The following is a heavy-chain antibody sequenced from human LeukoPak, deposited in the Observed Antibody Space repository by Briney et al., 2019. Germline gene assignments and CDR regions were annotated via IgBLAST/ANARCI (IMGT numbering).Heavy chain of an antibody. V-gene: IGHV3-23*01. J-gene: IGHJ4*02. CDR3: VRDGDDFNFDY. Sequence: GGSLRLSCAVSGITLSNYGMGWVHQAPGKGLEWVAGISDRGSRTNYADPVKGRFTISTDHPKNTLYLQMNSLRAEDTAVYFCVRDGDDFNFDYWGQGSLVTVSS. CDR2: ISDRGSRT. D-gene: IGHD5-24*01. CDR1: GITLSNYG.